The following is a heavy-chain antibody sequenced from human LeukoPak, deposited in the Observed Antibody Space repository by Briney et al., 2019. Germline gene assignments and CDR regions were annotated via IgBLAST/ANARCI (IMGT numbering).Heavy chain of an antibody. J-gene: IGHJ5*02. D-gene: IGHD4-23*01. CDR1: GGSISSSSYY. CDR2: IYYSGST. CDR3: ARLSVVTPRRLDP. Sequence: SETLSLTCTVSGGSISSSSYYWGWIRQPPGKGLEWIGSIYYSGSTYYNPSLKSRVTISVDTSKNQLSLKLSSVTAADTAVYYCARLSVVTPRRLDPWGQGTLVTVSS. V-gene: IGHV4-39*01.